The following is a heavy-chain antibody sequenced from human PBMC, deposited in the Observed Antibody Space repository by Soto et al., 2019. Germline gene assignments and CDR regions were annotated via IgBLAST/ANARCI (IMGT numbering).Heavy chain of an antibody. CDR2: ISGSGGST. D-gene: IGHD6-19*01. Sequence: EVQLLESGGGLVQPGGSLRLSCAASGFTFSSYAMSWVRQAPGKGLEWVSAISGSGGSTYYADSVKGRFTISRDNSNNTQYLQMNILRAEDTAVYYCAKGCLRYSSGCTWGQGTLVTVSS. CDR1: GFTFSSYA. J-gene: IGHJ5*02. CDR3: AKGCLRYSSGCT. V-gene: IGHV3-23*01.